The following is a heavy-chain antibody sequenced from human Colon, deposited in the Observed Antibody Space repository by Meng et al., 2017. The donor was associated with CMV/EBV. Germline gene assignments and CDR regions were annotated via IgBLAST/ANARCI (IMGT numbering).Heavy chain of an antibody. CDR2: IKYDGRST. CDR3: AKYCSSGACLDY. V-gene: IGHV3-74*03. CDR1: GFTFSDDW. Sequence: CAASGFTFSDDWMHWVRQAPGKGLVWVSRIKYDGRSTTYADSVKGRFTISRDNAQNTVYLQMNSLRAEDTAVYYCAKYCSSGACLDYWGQGTLVTVSS. D-gene: IGHD2-2*01. J-gene: IGHJ4*02.